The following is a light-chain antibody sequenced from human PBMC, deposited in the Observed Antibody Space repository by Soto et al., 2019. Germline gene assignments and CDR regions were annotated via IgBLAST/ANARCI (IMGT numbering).Light chain of an antibody. CDR2: DVS. J-gene: IGLJ1*01. V-gene: IGLV2-14*03. Sequence: QSALTQPASVSGSPGQSITISCTGTSSYVGGYNYVSWYQHHPGKAPKLMIYDVSNRPSGVSNRFSGSKSGNTASLTISGLQPEDEADYYCSSYTTSNTRQIVFGTGTKLTV. CDR1: SSYVGGYNY. CDR3: SSYTTSNTRQIV.